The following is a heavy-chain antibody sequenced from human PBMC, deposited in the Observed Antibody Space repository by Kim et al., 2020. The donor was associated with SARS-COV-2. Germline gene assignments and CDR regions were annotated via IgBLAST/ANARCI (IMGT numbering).Heavy chain of an antibody. Sequence: GGSLRLSCAASGFTFDDYAMHWVRQAPGKGLEWVSGISWNSGSIGYADSVKGRFTISRYNAKNSLYLQMNSLRAEDTALYYCAKEPAGSGSPLFDYWGQGTLVTVSS. CDR3: AKEPAGSGSPLFDY. J-gene: IGHJ4*02. D-gene: IGHD3-10*01. V-gene: IGHV3-9*01. CDR1: GFTFDDYA. CDR2: ISWNSGSI.